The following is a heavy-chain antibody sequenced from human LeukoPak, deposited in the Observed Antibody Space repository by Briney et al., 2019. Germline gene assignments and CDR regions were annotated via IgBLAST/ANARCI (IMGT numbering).Heavy chain of an antibody. CDR2: INPSGGST. J-gene: IGHJ4*02. CDR1: GFTFSSYG. V-gene: IGHV1-46*01. Sequence: PGGSLRLSCAAPGFTFSSYGMHWVRQAPGQGLEWMGIINPSGGSTSYAQKFQGRVTMTRDTSTSTVYMELSSLRSEDTAVYYCARGYSSGWYYFDYWGQGTLVTVSS. D-gene: IGHD6-19*01. CDR3: ARGYSSGWYYFDY.